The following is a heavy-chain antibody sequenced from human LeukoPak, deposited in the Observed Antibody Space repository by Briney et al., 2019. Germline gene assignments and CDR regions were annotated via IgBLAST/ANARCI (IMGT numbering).Heavy chain of an antibody. D-gene: IGHD5/OR15-5a*01. J-gene: IGHJ4*02. CDR3: ARDVYRVLHFDY. Sequence: ASVKVSCKASGYTFTGYYMHWVRQAPGQGLEWMGWINPNSGGTNYAQKFQGRVTMTRDTSISTAYMELSRLRSDGTAVYYCARDVYRVLHFDYWGQGTLVTVSS. CDR2: INPNSGGT. CDR1: GYTFTGYY. V-gene: IGHV1-2*02.